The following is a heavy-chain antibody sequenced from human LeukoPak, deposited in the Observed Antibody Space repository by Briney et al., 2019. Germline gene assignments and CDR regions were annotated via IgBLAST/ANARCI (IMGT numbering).Heavy chain of an antibody. CDR1: GGSISSGSYY. D-gene: IGHD2-2*01. Sequence: SETLSLTCTVSGGSISSGSYYWSWIRQPAGKGLEWIGRIYTSGSTNYNPSLKSRVTISVDTSKNQLSLKLSSVTAADTAVYYCARAPFYCSSTSCRANLYYMDVWGKGTTVTVSS. J-gene: IGHJ6*03. CDR3: ARAPFYCSSTSCRANLYYMDV. CDR2: IYTSGST. V-gene: IGHV4-61*02.